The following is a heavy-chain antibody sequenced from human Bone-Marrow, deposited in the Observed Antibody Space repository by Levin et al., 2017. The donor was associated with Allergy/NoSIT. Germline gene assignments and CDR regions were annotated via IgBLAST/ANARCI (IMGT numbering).Heavy chain of an antibody. D-gene: IGHD2-2*01. CDR2: ISWNSVSI. Sequence: GGSLRLSCAASGFTFDDFAMHWVRQVPGQGLEWVSGISWNSVSIGYVDSVKGRFTISRDNAKNSLYLQINSARSADTALYYCVKCKGYCRSASCDDTFGFQDEMDVWGQGTTVIVS. V-gene: IGHV3-9*01. CDR3: VKCKGYCRSASCDDTFGFQDEMDV. J-gene: IGHJ6*02. CDR1: GFTFDDFA.